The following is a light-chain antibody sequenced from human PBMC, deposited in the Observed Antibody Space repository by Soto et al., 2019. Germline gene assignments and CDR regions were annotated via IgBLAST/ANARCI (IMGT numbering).Light chain of an antibody. Sequence: EIVLTQSPGTLSLSPGDRATLSCRASQSLSVSYIAWYQQKPGQAPRLLICDTSTRAPGISARFSGSGSGTEFTLTISTRQSEDFAFYYCQEYIQCPPGMCGQGTTVDMK. J-gene: IGKJ1*01. CDR1: QSLSVS. V-gene: IGKV3-15*01. CDR3: QEYIQCPPGM. CDR2: DTS.